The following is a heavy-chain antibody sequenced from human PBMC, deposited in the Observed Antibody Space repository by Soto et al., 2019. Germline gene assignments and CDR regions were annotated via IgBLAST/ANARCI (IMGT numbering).Heavy chain of an antibody. D-gene: IGHD2-2*01. CDR1: GGTFIRHT. Sequence: ASVKVSCKASGGTFIRHTLSWVRQAPGQGLEWMGGILPIFGAVNYAQKFRDRVTITADKSTSIAYMELSSLRSEDTAIYYCARVGGNCRSSSCGMDVWGQGTTVTVSS. CDR2: ILPIFGAV. CDR3: ARVGGNCRSSSCGMDV. V-gene: IGHV1-69*06. J-gene: IGHJ6*02.